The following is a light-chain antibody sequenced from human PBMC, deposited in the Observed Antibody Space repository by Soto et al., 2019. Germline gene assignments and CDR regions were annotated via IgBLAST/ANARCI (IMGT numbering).Light chain of an antibody. J-gene: IGLJ1*01. Sequence: QSVLAQPASVSGSPGQSITICCNGTSSNVGNFNVVSWYQQHPGKAPKVIIYDVTERPSGVSNRFSGSKSGNTASLTISGLQAEDEADYDCCSYAGSGTNVFGTGTKVTVL. CDR2: DVT. CDR1: SSNVGNFNV. CDR3: CSYAGSGTNV. V-gene: IGLV2-23*02.